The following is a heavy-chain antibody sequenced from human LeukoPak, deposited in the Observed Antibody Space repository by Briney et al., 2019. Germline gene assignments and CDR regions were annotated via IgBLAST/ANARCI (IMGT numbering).Heavy chain of an antibody. J-gene: IGHJ6*03. CDR3: ARGGISRSYYYYMDV. CDR2: IYYSGST. CDR1: SGSISSSSYY. V-gene: IGHV4-39*07. D-gene: IGHD3-3*02. Sequence: SETLSLTCTVSSGSISSSSYYWGWIRQPPGKGLEWIGSIYYSGSTYYNPSLKSRVTISVDTSKNQFSLKLSSVTAADTAVYYCARGGISRSYYYYMDVWGKGTTVTISS.